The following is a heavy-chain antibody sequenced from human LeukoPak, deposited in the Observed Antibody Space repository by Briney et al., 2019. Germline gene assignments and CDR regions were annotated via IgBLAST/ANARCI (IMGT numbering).Heavy chain of an antibody. D-gene: IGHD3-9*01. V-gene: IGHV3-74*01. CDR2: IRGDGSHT. CDR1: GFTFSNYW. Sequence: GGSLRLSCAASGFTFSNYWMHWVRQAPGKGLVWVSRIRGDGSHTIYADSVKGRFTISRDNAKNTLYLQMKSLRAEDTAVYYCVRDWDHFDFDSWGLGTLVTVSS. J-gene: IGHJ5*01. CDR3: VRDWDHFDFDS.